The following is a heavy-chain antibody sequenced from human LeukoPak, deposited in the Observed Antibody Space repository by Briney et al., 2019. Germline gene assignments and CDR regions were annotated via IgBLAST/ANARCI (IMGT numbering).Heavy chain of an antibody. Sequence: SVKVSSKASGGTFSSYAISWVRQAPGQGLEWMGGIIPIFGTANYAQKFQGRVTITTDESTSTAYMELSSLRSEDTAVYYCASLGYEGDAFDTWGQGTMVTVSS. CDR2: IIPIFGTA. D-gene: IGHD6-13*01. V-gene: IGHV1-69*05. CDR1: GGTFSSYA. CDR3: ASLGYEGDAFDT. J-gene: IGHJ3*02.